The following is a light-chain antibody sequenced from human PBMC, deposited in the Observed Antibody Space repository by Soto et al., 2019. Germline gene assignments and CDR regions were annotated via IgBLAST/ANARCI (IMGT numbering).Light chain of an antibody. J-gene: IGLJ1*01. CDR3: TSYTSNSTPYV. CDR2: DVS. CDR1: SSDVGAYTY. V-gene: IGLV2-14*01. Sequence: QSALTQPASVPGSPGQSITISCAGTSSDVGAYTYVSWYQQHPGKAPKLMIYDVSNRPSGVSNRFSGSKSGNTAFLIISGLQAEDEADYYCTSYTSNSTPYVFGGGTKVTVL.